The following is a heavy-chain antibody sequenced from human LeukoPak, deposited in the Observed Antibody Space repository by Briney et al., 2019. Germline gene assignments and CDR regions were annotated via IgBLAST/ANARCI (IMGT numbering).Heavy chain of an antibody. V-gene: IGHV3-21*04. D-gene: IGHD5-12*01. Sequence: PGGSLRLSCEVSGFTFSSYHMNWVRQAPGKGLEWVSSISGSATYIYYADSAKGRFTISRDNAKNSLYLQMNSLRAEDTAVYYCARAGYVMIPLYYYYYMDVWGKGTTVTISS. CDR3: ARAGYVMIPLYYYYYMDV. CDR1: GFTFSSYH. CDR2: ISGSATYI. J-gene: IGHJ6*03.